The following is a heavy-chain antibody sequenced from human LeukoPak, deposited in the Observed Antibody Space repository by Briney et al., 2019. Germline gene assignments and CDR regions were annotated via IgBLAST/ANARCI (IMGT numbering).Heavy chain of an antibody. D-gene: IGHD1-26*01. V-gene: IGHV3-21*01. CDR3: APVGARYYFDY. CDR1: GFTFSSYS. CDR2: ISSSSSYI. J-gene: IGHJ4*02. Sequence: GGSLRLSCAASGFTFSSYSMNWARQAPGKGLEWVSSISSSSSYIYYADSVKGRFTISRDNAKNSLYLQMNSLRAEDTAVYYCAPVGARYYFDYWGQGTLVTVSS.